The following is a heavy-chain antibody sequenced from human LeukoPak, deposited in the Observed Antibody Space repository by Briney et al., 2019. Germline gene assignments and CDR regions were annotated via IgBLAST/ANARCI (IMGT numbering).Heavy chain of an antibody. CDR3: ANPLEMATIEGAFDI. Sequence: GGPLSLSCAVSGFTFSRYAMNWVRQAPGKGLEWVANIKRDGSEEYDVDSVKGRFTISRDNAKITLYLQRNSLRAEDTAVYYCANPLEMATIEGAFDIWGQGTMVTVSS. J-gene: IGHJ3*02. D-gene: IGHD5-24*01. V-gene: IGHV3-7*03. CDR1: GFTFSRYA. CDR2: IKRDGSEE.